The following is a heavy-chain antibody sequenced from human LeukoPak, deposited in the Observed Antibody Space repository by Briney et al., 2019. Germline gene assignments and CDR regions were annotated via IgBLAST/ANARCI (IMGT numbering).Heavy chain of an antibody. CDR2: ISSDSTTI. CDR3: ATDYDSFDF. D-gene: IGHD3-3*01. V-gene: IGHV3-48*02. CDR1: GFTFSSYS. J-gene: IGHJ4*02. Sequence: GGSLRLSCAASGFTFSSYSMSWVRQAPGKGLEWVSYISSDSTTIYYADSVKGRFTISRDNAKSSLYLQMNSLRDEDTAVYYSATDYDSFDFWGQGILVTVSS.